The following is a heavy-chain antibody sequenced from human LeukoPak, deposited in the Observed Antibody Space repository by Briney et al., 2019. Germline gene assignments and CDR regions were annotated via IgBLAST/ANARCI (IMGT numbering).Heavy chain of an antibody. CDR3: ARGPYLLYSSSWEFDY. V-gene: IGHV4-34*01. D-gene: IGHD6-13*01. Sequence: SETLSLTCAVYGGSFSGYYWGWIRQPPGKGLEWIGEINHSGSTNYNPSLKSRVTISVDTFKNQFSLKLSSVTAADTAVYYCARGPYLLYSSSWEFDYWDQGTLVPVSS. J-gene: IGHJ4*02. CDR1: GGSFSGYY. CDR2: INHSGST.